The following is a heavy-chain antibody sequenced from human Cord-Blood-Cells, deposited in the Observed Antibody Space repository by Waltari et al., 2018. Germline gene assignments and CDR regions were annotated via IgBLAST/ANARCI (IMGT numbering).Heavy chain of an antibody. CDR3: AREITGDRDY. J-gene: IGHJ4*02. Sequence: EVQLVESGGGLVKPGGSLRLSCAASGFTFSSYSMNWVRQAPGKGLGWVSSISSSSSYIYYADSVKGRFTISRDNAKNSLYLQMNSLRAEDTAVYYCAREITGDRDYWGQGTLVTVSS. CDR1: GFTFSSYS. D-gene: IGHD7-27*01. V-gene: IGHV3-21*01. CDR2: ISSSSSYI.